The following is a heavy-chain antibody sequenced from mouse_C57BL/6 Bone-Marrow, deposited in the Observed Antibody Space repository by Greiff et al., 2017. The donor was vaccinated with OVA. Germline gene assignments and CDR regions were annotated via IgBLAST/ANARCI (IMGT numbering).Heavy chain of an antibody. J-gene: IGHJ2*01. Sequence: VQLQQSGAELARPGASVKLSCKASGYTFTSYGISWVKQRPGQGLEWIGEIYPRSGNTYYNEKFKGTATLTADKSSRTAYMELRSLTSEDSAVYFCARMEITTVVDFDYWGQGTTLTVSS. D-gene: IGHD1-1*01. CDR1: GYTFTSYG. V-gene: IGHV1-81*01. CDR3: ARMEITTVVDFDY. CDR2: IYPRSGNT.